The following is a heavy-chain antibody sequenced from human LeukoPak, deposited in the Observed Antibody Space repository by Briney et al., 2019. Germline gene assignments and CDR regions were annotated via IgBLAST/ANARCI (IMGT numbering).Heavy chain of an antibody. Sequence: SETLSLTCTVSGGSISSYYWSWIRQAPGKGLEWIGYVYYSGTTNYNPSLKSRVSISVDTSKNQFSLKLSSVTAADTAVYYCARGRAYYDSTGYGYWGQGTLVTVSS. J-gene: IGHJ4*02. V-gene: IGHV4-59*01. CDR3: ARGRAYYDSTGYGY. CDR2: VYYSGTT. D-gene: IGHD3-22*01. CDR1: GGSISSYY.